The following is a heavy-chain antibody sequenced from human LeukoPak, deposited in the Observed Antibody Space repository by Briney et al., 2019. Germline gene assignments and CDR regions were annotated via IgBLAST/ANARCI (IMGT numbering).Heavy chain of an antibody. D-gene: IGHD4-23*01. J-gene: IGHJ4*02. Sequence: GGSLRLSCAASGFTFSSYGVHWVRQAPGKGLEWVAFIRYDGSNKYYADSVKGRFTISRESSKNMLFLQMDSLGPEDTAVYYCARDSRRWSLDSWGQGTLVTVSS. CDR2: IRYDGSNK. CDR3: ARDSRRWSLDS. V-gene: IGHV3-30*02. CDR1: GFTFSSYG.